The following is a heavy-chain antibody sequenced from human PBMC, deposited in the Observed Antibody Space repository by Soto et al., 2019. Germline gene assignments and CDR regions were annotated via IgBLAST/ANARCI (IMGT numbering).Heavy chain of an antibody. V-gene: IGHV4-4*02. CDR3: ARVFSSGRGWMYYFDF. CDR2: VFHTGGT. D-gene: IGHD3-22*01. Sequence: QVQLQESGPGLVKPSETLSLTCTVSSDSIAGENWWSWVRQPPGLVLEWIGEVFHTGGTNYNPSHKSRVPMEVDKSKNQFSLKLISATAADTAVYYCARVFSSGRGWMYYFDFWGQGTLVSVSS. CDR1: SDSIAGENW. J-gene: IGHJ4*02.